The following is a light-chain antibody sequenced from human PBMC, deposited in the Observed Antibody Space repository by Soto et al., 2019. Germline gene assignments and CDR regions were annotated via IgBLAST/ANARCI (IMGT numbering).Light chain of an antibody. CDR1: TSVDSN. J-gene: IGKJ2*01. V-gene: IGKV3-15*01. Sequence: ETVMTQSPATLSVSSGERATLSCRASTSVDSNLAWYQQKPGQAPRLLIYGASTRATGIPARLSGSGSGTEFTLTISSLQSEDIAVYYCQQYNNWPYTFGQGTKLEIK. CDR3: QQYNNWPYT. CDR2: GAS.